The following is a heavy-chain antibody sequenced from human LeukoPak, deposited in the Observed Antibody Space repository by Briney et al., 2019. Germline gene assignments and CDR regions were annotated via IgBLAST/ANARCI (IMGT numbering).Heavy chain of an antibody. D-gene: IGHD3/OR15-3a*01. CDR3: AKRDWLGGAFDI. CDR1: GFTFNSFA. J-gene: IGHJ3*02. CDR2: ISGSGAGT. Sequence: PGGPLRLSCTASGFTFNSFAMTWVRQAPGKGPEWVSGISGSGAGTYYADSVKGRFTISRDNYKNTVYMQMNSLRAEDTAVYYCAKRDWLGGAFDIWGQGTMVTVSS. V-gene: IGHV3-23*01.